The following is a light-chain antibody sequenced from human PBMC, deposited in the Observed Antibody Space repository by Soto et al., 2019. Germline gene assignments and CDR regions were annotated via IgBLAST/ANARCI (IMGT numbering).Light chain of an antibody. V-gene: IGLV2-14*01. J-gene: IGLJ2*01. CDR2: EVT. CDR3: SSYAGSKNFVV. Sequence: QSALTQPASVSGSPGQSITISCTGTSTDVGVYNYVSWYQQHPGKVPKVIIYEVTNRPSGVSNRFSGSKSGDTASLTISGLQSEDEADYYCSSYAGSKNFVVFGGGTKVTVL. CDR1: STDVGVYNY.